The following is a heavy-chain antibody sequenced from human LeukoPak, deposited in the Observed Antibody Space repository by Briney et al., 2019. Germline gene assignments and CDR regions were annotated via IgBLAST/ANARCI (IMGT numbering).Heavy chain of an antibody. V-gene: IGHV3-33*01. J-gene: IGHJ5*02. D-gene: IGHD6-13*01. CDR3: ARGGSGYSSSWYARGSNWFDP. CDR2: IWYDGSNK. Sequence: GGSLRLSCAASGFTFSSYGMHWVRQAPGKGLEWVAVIWYDGSNKYYADSVKGRFTISRDNSKNTLYLQMNSLRAEDTAVYYCARGGSGYSSSWYARGSNWFDPWGQGTLVTVSS. CDR1: GFTFSSYG.